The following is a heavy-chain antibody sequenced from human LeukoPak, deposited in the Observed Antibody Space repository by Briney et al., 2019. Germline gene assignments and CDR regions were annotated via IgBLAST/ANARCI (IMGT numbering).Heavy chain of an antibody. CDR3: AKDQKLEPFHY. V-gene: IGHV3-30*02. Sequence: GGSLRLSCAASGFTFSNHGMHWVRQAPGKGLEWVAFIQLDGSEKFYADSVKGRFTISRDNSENALYLQMNSLSAEDAAMYYCAKDQKLEPFHYWGQGTLVTVSS. J-gene: IGHJ4*02. D-gene: IGHD1-1*01. CDR1: GFTFSNHG. CDR2: IQLDGSEK.